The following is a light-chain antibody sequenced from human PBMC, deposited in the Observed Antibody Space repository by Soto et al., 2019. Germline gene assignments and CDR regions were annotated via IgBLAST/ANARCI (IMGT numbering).Light chain of an antibody. CDR3: QQYKNSPWT. J-gene: IGKJ1*01. CDR1: QSVSSY. CDR2: DAS. V-gene: IGKV3-11*01. Sequence: EIVLTQSPATLSLSPGERATLSCRASQSVSSYLAWYQQKPGQAPRLLIYDASNRATGIPARFSGSGSGTDFTLTISSLEPEDFTTYYCQQYKNSPWTFGRGTKVDIK.